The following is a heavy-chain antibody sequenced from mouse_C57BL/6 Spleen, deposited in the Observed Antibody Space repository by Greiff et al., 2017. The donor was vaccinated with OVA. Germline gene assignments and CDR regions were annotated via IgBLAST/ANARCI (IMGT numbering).Heavy chain of an antibody. J-gene: IGHJ3*01. Sequence: QVQLQQPGAELVMPGASVKLSCKASGYTFTSYWMQCVKQRPGQGLVWIGEIDPSDSYTNYNQKSKGKSTLTVDKSSSTAYMQLSSLTSEDSAVYYCARGGQLRLWFAYWGQGTLVTVSA. CDR2: IDPSDSYT. V-gene: IGHV1-69*01. CDR1: GYTFTSYW. D-gene: IGHD3-2*02. CDR3: ARGGQLRLWFAY.